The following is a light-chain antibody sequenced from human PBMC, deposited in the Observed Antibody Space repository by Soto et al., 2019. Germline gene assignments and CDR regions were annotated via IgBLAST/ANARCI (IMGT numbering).Light chain of an antibody. CDR1: QSVSSN. CDR2: HVS. V-gene: IGKV3D-15*01. Sequence: EIVMTQSPATLSVSPGERATLSCRASQSVSSNLAWYQQKPGQAPRLLIYHVSTRATGIPARFSGSGSTTEFTLTISSLQSDDSAVDYCQQYDNWPPKWTFGQGTKVEIK. CDR3: QQYDNWPPKWT. J-gene: IGKJ1*01.